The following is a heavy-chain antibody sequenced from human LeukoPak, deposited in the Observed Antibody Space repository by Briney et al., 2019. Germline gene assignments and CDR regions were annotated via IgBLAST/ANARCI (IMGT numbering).Heavy chain of an antibody. D-gene: IGHD2-2*02. J-gene: IGHJ5*02. V-gene: IGHV4-61*02. CDR3: ARESLDIVVVPAAIREYNWFDP. Sequence: PSETLSLTCTVSGGSISSGSYYWGWIRQPAGKGLEWIGRIYTSGSTNYNPSLKSRVTISVGTSKNQFSLKLSSVTAADTAVYYCARESLDIVVVPAAIREYNWFDPWGQGTLVTVSS. CDR2: IYTSGST. CDR1: GGSISSGSYY.